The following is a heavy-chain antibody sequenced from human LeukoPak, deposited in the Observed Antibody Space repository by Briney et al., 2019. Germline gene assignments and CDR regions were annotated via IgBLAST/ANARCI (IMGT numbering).Heavy chain of an antibody. CDR1: GGSISSYY. D-gene: IGHD6-13*01. V-gene: IGHV4-59*01. Sequence: SETLSLTCTVSGGSISSYYWSWIRQPPGKGLEWIGYIYYSGSTNYNPSLKSRVTISVDTSKNQFSLKLSSVTAADTAVYYCARYSSSWLSYYYYTDVWGKGATVTVSS. J-gene: IGHJ6*03. CDR3: ARYSSSWLSYYYYTDV. CDR2: IYYSGST.